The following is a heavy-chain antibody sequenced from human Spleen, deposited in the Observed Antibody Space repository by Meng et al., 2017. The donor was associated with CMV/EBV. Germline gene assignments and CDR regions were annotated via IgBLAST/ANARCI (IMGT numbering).Heavy chain of an antibody. CDR1: GGSISSYY. CDR3: ARLNVEMATRSSWFDP. D-gene: IGHD5-24*01. J-gene: IGHJ5*02. V-gene: IGHV4-4*07. Sequence: QGLVQESGPGLVNPSETLSLTCTVSGGSISSYYWSWIRQHAGKGLEWIGRIYTSGSTNYNPSLKSRVTMSVDTSKNQFSLKLSSVTAADTAVYYCARLNVEMATRSSWFDPWGQGTLVTVSS. CDR2: IYTSGST.